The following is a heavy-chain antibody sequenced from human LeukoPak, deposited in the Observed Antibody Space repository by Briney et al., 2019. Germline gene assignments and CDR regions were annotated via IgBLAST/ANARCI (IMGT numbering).Heavy chain of an antibody. CDR2: ISNDGKT. CDR1: GSTVSRNY. Sequence: PGGSLRLSCAASGSTVSRNYMMWVRQAPGKGLEWVSVISNDGKTNYADSVKGRFTISKDNSKNTVYLQMNNLRTEDTAVYYCAKDLGGSSSPDYYFDYWGQGTLVTVSS. V-gene: IGHV3-66*02. J-gene: IGHJ4*02. D-gene: IGHD6-6*01. CDR3: AKDLGGSSSPDYYFDY.